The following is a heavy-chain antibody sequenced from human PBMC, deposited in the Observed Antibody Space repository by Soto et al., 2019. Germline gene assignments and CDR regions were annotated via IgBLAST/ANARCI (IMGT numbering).Heavy chain of an antibody. V-gene: IGHV3-23*01. J-gene: IGHJ5*02. Sequence: PGGSLRLSCVASGFTLSSSVMSWVRQAPGKGLDWVSSLSDSGRSTYYADSVKGRFTISRDDSKNTLYLQMNSLRAEDTAVYYCAKANSGSYPWLDPWGQGTLVTVSS. CDR1: GFTLSSSV. D-gene: IGHD1-26*01. CDR3: AKANSGSYPWLDP. CDR2: LSDSGRST.